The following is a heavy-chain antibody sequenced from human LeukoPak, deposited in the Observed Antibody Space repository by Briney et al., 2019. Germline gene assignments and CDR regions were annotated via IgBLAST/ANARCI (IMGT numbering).Heavy chain of an antibody. J-gene: IGHJ4*02. CDR3: ARENDYGVV. V-gene: IGHV3-30-3*01. Sequence: GMSLRLSCAASGFTFSSYVMHWVRQAPGRGLEWVAVISYDGSNKYYADSVKGRFTISRDNSQNTLYLQMNSLRDEDTAVYFCARENDYGVVWGQGTLVTVSS. CDR2: ISYDGSNK. D-gene: IGHD4-17*01. CDR1: GFTFSSYV.